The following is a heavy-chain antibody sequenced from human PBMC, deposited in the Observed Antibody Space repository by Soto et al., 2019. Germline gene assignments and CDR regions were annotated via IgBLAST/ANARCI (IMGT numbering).Heavy chain of an antibody. Sequence: QVQLVQSGAEVKKPGSSVKVSCKASGGTFSSYAISWVRQAPGQGLEWMGGIIPIFGTANYAQKFQGRVTITGDESTSTAYMEVSSLRSEDTAVYYCARDYPYRYSGSYPGPVELFDYWGQGTLVTVSS. CDR1: GGTFSSYA. D-gene: IGHD1-26*01. CDR2: IIPIFGTA. V-gene: IGHV1-69*12. J-gene: IGHJ4*02. CDR3: ARDYPYRYSGSYPGPVELFDY.